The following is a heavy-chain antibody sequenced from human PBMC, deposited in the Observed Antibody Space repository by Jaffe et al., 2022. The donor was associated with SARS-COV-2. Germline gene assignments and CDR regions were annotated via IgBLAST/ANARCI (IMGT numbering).Heavy chain of an antibody. D-gene: IGHD2-8*01. CDR1: GFTFRIYN. CDR3: VRGRPNGYFDY. CDR2: ITSSTSAI. V-gene: IGHV3-48*02. J-gene: IGHJ4*02. Sequence: EVQLVESGGGLVQSGGSLRLSCAASGFTFRIYNMNWVRQTPGKGLEWISHITSSTSAIYYADSVKGRFTISRDNAKDTLYLQMNSLRDDDTAVYYCVRGRPNGYFDYWGQGILVTASS.